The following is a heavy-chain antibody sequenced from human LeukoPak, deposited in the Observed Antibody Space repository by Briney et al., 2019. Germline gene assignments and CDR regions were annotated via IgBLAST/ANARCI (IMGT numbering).Heavy chain of an antibody. D-gene: IGHD1-26*01. CDR2: IYYSGGT. CDR3: ATLGATGWFDP. CDR1: GGSISSYY. V-gene: IGHV4-59*08. Sequence: SETLSLTCTVSGGSISSYYWSWIRQPPGKGLEWIGYIYYSGGTNYNPSLKSRVTISVDTSKSQFSLKLSSVTAADTAVYYCATLGATGWFDPWGQGTLVTVSS. J-gene: IGHJ5*02.